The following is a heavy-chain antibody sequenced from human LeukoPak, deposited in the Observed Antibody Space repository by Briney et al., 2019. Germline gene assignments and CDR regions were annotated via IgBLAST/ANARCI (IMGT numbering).Heavy chain of an antibody. D-gene: IGHD3-10*02. CDR1: GFIVNTNY. Sequence: GGSLRLSCAASGFIVNTNYMSWVRQAPGRGLEWVSFIYADGNTYYADSVKGRFTISRDNAKNSLYLQMNSLRAEDTAVYYCAELGITMIGGVWGKGTTVTISS. CDR2: IYADGNT. V-gene: IGHV3-53*01. J-gene: IGHJ6*04. CDR3: AELGITMIGGV.